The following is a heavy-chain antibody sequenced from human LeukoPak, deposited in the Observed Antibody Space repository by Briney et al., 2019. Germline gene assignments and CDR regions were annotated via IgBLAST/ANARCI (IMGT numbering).Heavy chain of an antibody. J-gene: IGHJ4*02. V-gene: IGHV3-74*01. D-gene: IGHD5-24*01. CDR3: ARAQDTYNSLYFDY. Sequence: GGSLRLSCAGSGFSFNNYWMHWVRQAPGKGLVWVSRIHSDGRITTYADFVKGRFTISKDSARNTLYLQMNTLRVEDTAVYYCARAQDTYNSLYFDYWGQGALVTVSS. CDR1: GFSFNNYW. CDR2: IHSDGRIT.